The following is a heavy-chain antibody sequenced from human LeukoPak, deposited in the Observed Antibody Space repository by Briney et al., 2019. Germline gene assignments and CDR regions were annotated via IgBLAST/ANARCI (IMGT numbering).Heavy chain of an antibody. J-gene: IGHJ4*02. D-gene: IGHD3-22*01. V-gene: IGHV1-46*01. CDR3: ARGPRYDYDSSVYYFEF. CDR2: INPSGGST. CDR1: GYTFTSYY. Sequence: ASVKVSCKASGYTFTSYYMHWVRQAPGQGLEWMGIINPSGGSTSYAQKFQGRVSMTTDTSMSTAYMELRRLRSGDTAMYYCARGPRYDYDSSVYYFEFWGQGTLVTVSS.